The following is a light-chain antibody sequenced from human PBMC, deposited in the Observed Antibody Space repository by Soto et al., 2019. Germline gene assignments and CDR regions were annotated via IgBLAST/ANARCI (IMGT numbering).Light chain of an antibody. V-gene: IGKV1-5*03. CDR3: QQYNSYLWT. Sequence: DIQMTQSPSTLSASVGDRVTITCRASQSISSWLAWYQQKPGKAPKLLIYKASSLESGVTSRFSGTGSGTEFTLTISSLQPDEFVKYYCQQYNSYLWTFGQGTKVDIK. CDR1: QSISSW. CDR2: KAS. J-gene: IGKJ1*01.